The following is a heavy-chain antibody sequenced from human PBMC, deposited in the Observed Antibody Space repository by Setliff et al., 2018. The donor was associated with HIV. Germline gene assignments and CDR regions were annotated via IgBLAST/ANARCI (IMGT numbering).Heavy chain of an antibody. V-gene: IGHV4-38-2*01. CDR1: GYSISSGYY. J-gene: IGHJ6*03. Sequence: SETLSLTCAVSGYSISSGYYWGWIRQPPGKGLEWIGSIYYSGSTYYNPSLKSRVTMSVDTSKNQFSLNLNSVTAADTAVYYCARGSRQLTIFGVVFKTNYYFMDVWGKGTAVTVSS. CDR3: ARGSRQLTIFGVVFKTNYYFMDV. CDR2: IYYSGST. D-gene: IGHD3-3*01.